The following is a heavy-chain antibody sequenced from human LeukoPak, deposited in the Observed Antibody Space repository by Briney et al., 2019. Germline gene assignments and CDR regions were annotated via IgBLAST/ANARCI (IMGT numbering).Heavy chain of an antibody. CDR3: AKAAKPTYGSGSYSSYYYYYYMDV. J-gene: IGHJ6*03. CDR2: ISWNSGSI. CDR1: GFTFDDYA. D-gene: IGHD3-10*01. V-gene: IGHV3-9*01. Sequence: GGSLRLSCAASGFTFDDYAMHWVRQAPGKGLEWVSGISWNSGSIGYADSVKGRFTISRDNAKNSLYLQMNSLRAEDTALYYCAKAAKPTYGSGSYSSYYYYYYMDVWGKGTTVTVSS.